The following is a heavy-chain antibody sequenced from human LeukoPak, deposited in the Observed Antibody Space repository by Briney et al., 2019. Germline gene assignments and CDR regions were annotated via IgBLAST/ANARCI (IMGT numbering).Heavy chain of an antibody. V-gene: IGHV1-2*02. J-gene: IGHJ4*02. CDR1: GYTFTGYY. CDR3: ARGKVDS. Sequence: ASVKASCKASGYTFTGYYMHWVRQAPGQGLEWMGWINPNSGGTNYAQKFQGRVTMTRDTSINTAYMELSSLRSDDTAIYYCARGKVDSWGQGTLVTVSP. CDR2: INPNSGGT.